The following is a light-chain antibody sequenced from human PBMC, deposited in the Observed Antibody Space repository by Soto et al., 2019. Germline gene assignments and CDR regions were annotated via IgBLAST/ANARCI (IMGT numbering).Light chain of an antibody. V-gene: IGKV3-15*01. CDR2: GAS. CDR3: QQYSYWRT. J-gene: IGKJ1*01. Sequence: EIVMTQSPATLSVSPGERATVSCRASQSVGSNLAWYQQKAGQAPSLLIYGASTRATGVPARFSGSGSGTEFTLTISSLQSEDFAVYYCQQYSYWRTFGQGTKVEFE. CDR1: QSVGSN.